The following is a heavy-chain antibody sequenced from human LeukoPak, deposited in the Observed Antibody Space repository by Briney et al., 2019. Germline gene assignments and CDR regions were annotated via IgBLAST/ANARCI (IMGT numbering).Heavy chain of an antibody. J-gene: IGHJ4*02. Sequence: RASETLSLTCTVSGDSISTSNSYWGWIRQPPGKGLEWIGSIYYSGNTYYNASLKSRVTISVDTSKNQFSLKLSSVTAADTAVYYCARGRRVGGWYPKFDYWGQGTLVTVSS. D-gene: IGHD6-19*01. CDR1: GDSISTSNSY. CDR2: IYYSGNT. CDR3: ARGRRVGGWYPKFDY. V-gene: IGHV4-39*01.